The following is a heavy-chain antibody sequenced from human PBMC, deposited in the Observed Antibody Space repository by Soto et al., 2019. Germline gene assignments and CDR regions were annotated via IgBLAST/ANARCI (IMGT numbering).Heavy chain of an antibody. CDR1: GDTFTSYA. CDR2: INAVNGNT. Sequence: SVKVSCNTSGDTFTSYAMNWVRQAPGQRLEWMGWINAVNGNTKYSQKFQGRVTITRDTSASKAYMELSSLRSEDTSVYYCARATSSWYYHYYGMDVWGQGTTVTVSS. CDR3: ARATSSWYYHYYGMDV. J-gene: IGHJ6*02. V-gene: IGHV1-3*01. D-gene: IGHD6-13*01.